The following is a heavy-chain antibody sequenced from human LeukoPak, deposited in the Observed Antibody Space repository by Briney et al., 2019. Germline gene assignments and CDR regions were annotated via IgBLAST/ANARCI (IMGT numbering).Heavy chain of an antibody. CDR2: VSYSGST. D-gene: IGHD3-10*01. CDR1: ARSISKDY. CDR3: ARHQKGTLRLGDLSRDMGYYFDY. Sequence: SQTRSLACTLSARSISKDYCGCIRQPPGKWLEWIGTVSYSGSTYYHPSLKSRVTISVDTSKNQFSLKLSSVTAADTTVYYCARHQKGTLRLGDLSRDMGYYFDYWGQGTLVTVSS. J-gene: IGHJ4*02. V-gene: IGHV4-39*01.